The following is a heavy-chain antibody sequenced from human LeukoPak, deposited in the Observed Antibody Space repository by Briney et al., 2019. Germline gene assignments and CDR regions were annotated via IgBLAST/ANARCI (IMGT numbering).Heavy chain of an antibody. CDR3: ARGGRNWNDWAYYYYMDV. Sequence: SETLSLTCAVYGGSFSGYYWSWIRQPPGKGLEWIGEINHSGSTNYNPSLKSRVTISVDTSKNQFSLKLSSVTAADTAVYYCARGGRNWNDWAYYYYMDVWGKGTTVTVPS. D-gene: IGHD1-1*01. J-gene: IGHJ6*03. CDR1: GGSFSGYY. CDR2: INHSGST. V-gene: IGHV4-34*01.